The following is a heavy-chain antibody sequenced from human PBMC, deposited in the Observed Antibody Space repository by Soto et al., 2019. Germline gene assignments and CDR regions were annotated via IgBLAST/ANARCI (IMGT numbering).Heavy chain of an antibody. CDR2: IYVTGAV. V-gene: IGHV4-31*03. CDR1: GAALNSGNYY. J-gene: IGHJ5*02. Sequence: GPGPAEPSETLSLTCSVSGAALNSGNYYWSWIRQVPGKGLEWIGHIYVTGAVDYNPSLRDRITISQDTSERQFSLNLRLVTAADTAVYYCARLRITTNNYTWFDPWGQGTLVTVSS. D-gene: IGHD3-22*01. CDR3: ARLRITTNNYTWFDP.